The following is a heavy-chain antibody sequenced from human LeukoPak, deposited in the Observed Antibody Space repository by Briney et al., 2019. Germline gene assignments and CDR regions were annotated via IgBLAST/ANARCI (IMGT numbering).Heavy chain of an antibody. D-gene: IGHD3-10*01. Sequence: GRSLRLSCAASGFIFGHYGMHWVRQAPGKGLEWAAVIWYDGSKKYYEDSVKGRFTISRDDSKNTVYLQMNSLTAEDTAVYYCARDGDVSGRYWQFDYWGQGTLVTVSS. CDR2: IWYDGSKK. CDR3: ARDGDVSGRYWQFDY. V-gene: IGHV3-33*01. J-gene: IGHJ4*02. CDR1: GFIFGHYG.